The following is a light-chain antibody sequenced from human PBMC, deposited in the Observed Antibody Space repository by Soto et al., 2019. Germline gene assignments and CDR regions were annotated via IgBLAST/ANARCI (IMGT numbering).Light chain of an antibody. J-gene: IGLJ2*01. CDR1: SSDVWSYNL. Sequence: QSALTQPASVSGSPGQAITISCTGTSSDVWSYNLVSWYQQHPGKAPKLMIYEGSKRPSGVSNRFAGSKSGNTASLTISGLQAEDEADYYCCSYAGRSIHVVFGGGTKLTVL. CDR3: CSYAGRSIHVV. V-gene: IGLV2-23*01. CDR2: EGS.